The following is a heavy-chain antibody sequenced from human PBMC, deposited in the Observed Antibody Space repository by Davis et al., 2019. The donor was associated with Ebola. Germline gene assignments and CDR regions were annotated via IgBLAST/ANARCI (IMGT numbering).Heavy chain of an antibody. D-gene: IGHD6-6*01. CDR1: GASISNSYF. CDR3: AGLRLVSFFAY. V-gene: IGHV4-34*01. J-gene: IGHJ4*02. CDR2: INHSGST. Sequence: MPSETLSLTCAVSGASISNSYFWGWIRQPPGKGLEWIGEINHSGSTNYNPSLKSRVTISVDTSKNQFSLRLTSVTAADTATYYCAGLRLVSFFAYWGQGALVTVSA.